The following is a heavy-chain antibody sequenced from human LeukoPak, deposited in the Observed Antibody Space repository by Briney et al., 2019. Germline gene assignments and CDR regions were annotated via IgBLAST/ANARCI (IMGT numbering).Heavy chain of an antibody. Sequence: ASVKVSCKASGGTFSSYAISWVRQTPGQGLEWMGGIIPIFGTANYAQKFQGRVTITADKSTSTAYMELSSLRSEDTAVYYCASLGYCSGGSCFLWDYWGQGTLVTVSS. V-gene: IGHV1-69*06. J-gene: IGHJ4*02. CDR2: IIPIFGTA. CDR1: GGTFSSYA. CDR3: ASLGYCSGGSCFLWDY. D-gene: IGHD2-15*01.